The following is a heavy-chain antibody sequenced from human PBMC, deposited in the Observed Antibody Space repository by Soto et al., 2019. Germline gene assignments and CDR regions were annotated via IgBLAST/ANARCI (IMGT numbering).Heavy chain of an antibody. CDR3: ARRGGYGDFDY. CDR2: IYYSGST. J-gene: IGHJ4*02. Sequence: SETLSLTCTVSGGSISSYYWSLIRQPPGKGLEWIGYIYYSGSTNYNPSLKSRVTMSVDTSKNQFSLKLSSVTAADTAVYYCARRGGYGDFDYWGQGTLVTVSS. V-gene: IGHV4-59*08. CDR1: GGSISSYY. D-gene: IGHD5-12*01.